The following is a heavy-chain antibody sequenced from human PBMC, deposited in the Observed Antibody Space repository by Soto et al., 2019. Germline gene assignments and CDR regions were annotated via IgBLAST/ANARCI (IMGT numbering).Heavy chain of an antibody. CDR3: ARGRGGVQH. J-gene: IGHJ1*01. D-gene: IGHD3-10*01. Sequence: SETLSLTCAVYGGSSSGYYWSWIRQPPGKGLEWIGELNDSGGTNYNASLKSRVSISVDTSKNQFSLKLSFVTAADTAVYYCARGRGGVQHWGQGTLVTVS. CDR2: LNDSGGT. CDR1: GGSSSGYY. V-gene: IGHV4-34*01.